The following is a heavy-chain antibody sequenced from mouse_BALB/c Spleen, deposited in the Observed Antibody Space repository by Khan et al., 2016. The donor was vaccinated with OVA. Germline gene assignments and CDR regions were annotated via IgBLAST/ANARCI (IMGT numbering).Heavy chain of an antibody. D-gene: IGHD4-1*01. Sequence: VQLQQSGSDLVKPGASVKMSCKASGYTFTNYVMHWVKQKPGQGLEWIGYINPYNDGIRFNEKFKGKATLTSDNSSSPAYMELSSLTSEDSAVYYCAREASNWDFSCAYWGQGTLVTVSA. CDR3: AREASNWDFSCAY. CDR1: GYTFTNYV. V-gene: IGHV1S136*01. J-gene: IGHJ3*01. CDR2: INPYNDGI.